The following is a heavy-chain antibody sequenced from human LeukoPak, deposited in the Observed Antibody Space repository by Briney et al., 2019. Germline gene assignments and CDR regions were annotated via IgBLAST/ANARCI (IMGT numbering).Heavy chain of an antibody. CDR3: ARDRATVTYVYWYFDL. D-gene: IGHD4-17*01. V-gene: IGHV4-4*02. Sequence: PSETLSLTCAVSGGSNSSSNWWSWVRQPPVKGLEWIGEIYHSGSTNYNPSLKSRVTISVDKSKNQFSLKLSSVTAADTAVYYCARDRATVTYVYWYFDLWGRGTLVTVSS. J-gene: IGHJ2*01. CDR1: GGSNSSSNW. CDR2: IYHSGST.